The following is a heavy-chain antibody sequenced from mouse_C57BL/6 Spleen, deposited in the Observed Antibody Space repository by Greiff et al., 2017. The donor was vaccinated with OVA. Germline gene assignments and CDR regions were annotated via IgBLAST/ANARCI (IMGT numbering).Heavy chain of an antibody. Sequence: QVQLQQPGAELVMPGASVKLSCKASGYTFTSYWMHWVKQRPGQGLEWIGEIDPSDSYTNSNHKFKGQSTMTVDKSSSTAYMQLSRLTSADSAFYYCARGRTRTDYWGQGTTLTVSS. J-gene: IGHJ2*01. V-gene: IGHV1-69*01. CDR2: IDPSDSYT. CDR3: ARGRTRTDY. CDR1: GYTFTSYW.